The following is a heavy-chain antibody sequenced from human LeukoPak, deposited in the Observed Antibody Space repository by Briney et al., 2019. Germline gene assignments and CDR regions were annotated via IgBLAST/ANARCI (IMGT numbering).Heavy chain of an antibody. CDR3: ARALSDDCSGGSCYFFDY. J-gene: IGHJ4*02. Sequence: PSETLSLTCTVSGGSISSGGYYWSWTRQHPGKGLEWIGYIYYSGSTYYNPSLKSRVTISVDTSKNQFSLKLSSVTAADTAVYYCARALSDDCSGGSCYFFDYWGQGTLVTVSS. V-gene: IGHV4-31*03. CDR2: IYYSGST. D-gene: IGHD2-15*01. CDR1: GGSISSGGYY.